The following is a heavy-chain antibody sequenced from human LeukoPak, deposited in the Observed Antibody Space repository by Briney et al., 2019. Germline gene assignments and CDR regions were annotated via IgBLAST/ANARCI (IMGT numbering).Heavy chain of an antibody. CDR2: IYYSGST. Sequence: SETLSLTCTVSGGSISSYYWSWIRQPPGKGLEWIGYIYYSGSTNYNPSLKSRVTISVDTSKNQFSLKLSSVTAADTAVYYCAELERGDSLDYWGQGTLVTVSS. V-gene: IGHV4-59*08. CDR3: AELERGDSLDY. CDR1: GGSISSYY. J-gene: IGHJ4*02. D-gene: IGHD2-21*02.